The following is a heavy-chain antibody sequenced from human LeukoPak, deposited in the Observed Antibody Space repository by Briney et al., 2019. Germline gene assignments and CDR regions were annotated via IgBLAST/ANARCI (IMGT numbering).Heavy chain of an antibody. Sequence: SETLSLTCTVSGGSISSHYWSWIRQPPGKGLEWIGEINHSGSTNYNPSLKSRVTISVDTSKNQFSLKLSSVTAADTAVYYCARRIAAAGTVYWGQGTLVTVSS. CDR1: GGSISSHY. CDR2: INHSGST. V-gene: IGHV4-34*01. D-gene: IGHD6-13*01. CDR3: ARRIAAAGTVY. J-gene: IGHJ4*02.